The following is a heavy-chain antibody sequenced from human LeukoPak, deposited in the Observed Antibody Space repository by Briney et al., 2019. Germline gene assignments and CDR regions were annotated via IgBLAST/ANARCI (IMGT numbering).Heavy chain of an antibody. V-gene: IGHV4-34*09. CDR3: ARAHYYLDY. CDR2: IYYSGST. CDR1: GGSFSGYY. D-gene: IGHD3-10*01. J-gene: IGHJ4*02. Sequence: SETLSLTCAVYGGSFSGYYWSWIRQPPGEGLEWIGYIYYSGSTYYNPSLKSRVTISVDTSKNQFSLKLSSVTAADTAVYYCARAHYYLDYWGQGTLVTVSS.